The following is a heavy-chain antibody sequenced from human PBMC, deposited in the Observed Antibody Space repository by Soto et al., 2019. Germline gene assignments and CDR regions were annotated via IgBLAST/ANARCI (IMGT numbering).Heavy chain of an antibody. Sequence: SETLSLTCAVYGGSFSGYYWSWIRQPPGKGLEWIGEINHSGSTNYNPSLKSRVTISVDTSKNQFSLKLSSVTAADTAVYYCARGGPRRIGFVYYMDVWGKGTTVTVSS. CDR3: ARGGPRRIGFVYYMDV. V-gene: IGHV4-34*01. CDR2: INHSGST. D-gene: IGHD3-10*01. CDR1: GGSFSGYY. J-gene: IGHJ6*03.